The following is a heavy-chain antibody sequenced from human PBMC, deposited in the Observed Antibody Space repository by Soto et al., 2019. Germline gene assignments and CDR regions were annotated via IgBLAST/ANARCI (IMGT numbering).Heavy chain of an antibody. CDR2: ISTSSATQ. V-gene: IGHV3-48*02. J-gene: IGHJ4*02. CDR3: ARDSMDKISHFDY. CDR1: GFTFGSFA. D-gene: IGHD2-2*03. Sequence: PGGSLRLSCAASGFTFGSFAMNWVRQAPGKGLEWLSYISTSSATQYFAEPVKGRFTVSRDNAKNSLYLQMNSLRDEDTAVYYCARDSMDKISHFDYWGQGALVTVSS.